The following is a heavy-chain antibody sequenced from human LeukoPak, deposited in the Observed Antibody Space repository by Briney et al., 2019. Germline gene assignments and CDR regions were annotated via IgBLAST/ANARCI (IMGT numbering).Heavy chain of an antibody. J-gene: IGHJ4*02. CDR2: IYHSGST. CDR3: ARSIAVAGTSYYFDY. V-gene: IGHV4-30-2*01. D-gene: IGHD6-19*01. CDR1: GGSISRGGYS. Sequence: SQTLSLTCAVSGGSISRGGYSWSWIRQPPGKGLEWIGYIYHSGSTYYNPSLKSRVTISVDRSKNQFSLKLSSVTAADTAVYYCARSIAVAGTSYYFDYWGQGTLVTVSS.